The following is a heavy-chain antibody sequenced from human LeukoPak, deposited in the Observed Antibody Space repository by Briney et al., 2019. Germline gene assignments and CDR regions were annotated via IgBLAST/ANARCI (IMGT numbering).Heavy chain of an antibody. D-gene: IGHD2-21*01. J-gene: IGHJ4*02. CDR3: VVVSYCAVDCYDY. CDR1: GFTFSSYA. V-gene: IGHV3-23*01. CDR2: ISGSGGRT. Sequence: PGGSLRLSCAASGFTFSSYAMSWVHQAPGKGLEWVSAISGSGGRTYYADSVRGRFTISRDNSKNTVYVQMNSLRAEDTAVYFCVVVSYCAVDCYDYWGQGTLVTVSS.